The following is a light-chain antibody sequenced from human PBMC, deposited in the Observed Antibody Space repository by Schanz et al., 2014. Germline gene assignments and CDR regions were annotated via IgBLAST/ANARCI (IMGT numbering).Light chain of an antibody. CDR3: SSYAGSRNLV. J-gene: IGLJ2*01. Sequence: QSVLTQPPSASGSPGQSVTISCTGTSSDVGGYNYVSWYQQHPGKAPKLMIYEVNKRPSGVPDRFSGYKSGDTDSLTVSGLQSEDDADYYCSSYAGSRNLVFGGGTKLTVL. CDR2: EVN. CDR1: SSDVGGYNY. V-gene: IGLV2-8*01.